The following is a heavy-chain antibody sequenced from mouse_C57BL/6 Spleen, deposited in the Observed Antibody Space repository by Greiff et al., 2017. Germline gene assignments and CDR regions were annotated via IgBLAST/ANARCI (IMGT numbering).Heavy chain of an antibody. J-gene: IGHJ4*01. CDR1: GYTFTSYW. D-gene: IGHD1-1*01. CDR3: ARQLTTVVAHYAMDY. Sequence: VQLQQPGAELVKPGASVKMSCKASGYTFTSYWITWVKQRPGQGLEWIGDIYPGSGSTNYNEKFKSKATLTVDTSSSTAYMQLSSLTSEDSAVYYGARQLTTVVAHYAMDYWGQGTSVTVSS. CDR2: IYPGSGST. V-gene: IGHV1-55*01.